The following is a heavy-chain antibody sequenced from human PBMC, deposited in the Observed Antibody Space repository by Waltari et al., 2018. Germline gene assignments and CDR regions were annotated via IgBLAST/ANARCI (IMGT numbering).Heavy chain of an antibody. CDR3: ARDSIYSSTWLPDDY. Sequence: VQLEESGGGLVQPGGSLTVSCAAFRFTFNTYALHWVRQAPGKGLEWVGFVSTDGTKKYYADHVKGRFTISRDNSKATLYLQMDSLRPEDTAVYYCARDSIYSSTWLPDDYWGQGTLVTVSS. J-gene: IGHJ4*02. CDR1: RFTFNTYA. CDR2: VSTDGTKK. D-gene: IGHD6-13*01. V-gene: IGHV3-30*04.